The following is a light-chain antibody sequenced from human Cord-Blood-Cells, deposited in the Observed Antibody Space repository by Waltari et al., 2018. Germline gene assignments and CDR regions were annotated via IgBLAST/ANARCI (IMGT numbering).Light chain of an antibody. CDR1: QSVLYRSNNKNY. J-gene: IGKJ1*01. CDR3: QQYYSTPRT. Sequence: DIVMTQSPDSLAVALGERATLNCTSSQSVLYRSNNKNYLAWYQQKPGQPPKLLIYWAATRESGVPDRFSGSGSGTDFTLTISSLQAEDVAVYYCQQYYSTPRTFGQGTKVEIK. V-gene: IGKV4-1*01. CDR2: WAA.